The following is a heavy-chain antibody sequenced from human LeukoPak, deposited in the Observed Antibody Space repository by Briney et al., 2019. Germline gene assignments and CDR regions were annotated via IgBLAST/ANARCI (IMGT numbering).Heavy chain of an antibody. CDR3: AKVKYSGSYWLLDY. CDR2: IRYDGSNK. CDR1: GFTFSSYG. V-gene: IGHV3-30*02. J-gene: IGHJ4*02. D-gene: IGHD1-26*01. Sequence: PGGSLRLSCAASGFTFSSYGMHWVRQAPGKGLEWVAFIRYDGSNKYYADSVKGRFTISRDNSKNTLYLQMNSLRAEDTAVYYCAKVKYSGSYWLLDYWGQGTLVTVSS.